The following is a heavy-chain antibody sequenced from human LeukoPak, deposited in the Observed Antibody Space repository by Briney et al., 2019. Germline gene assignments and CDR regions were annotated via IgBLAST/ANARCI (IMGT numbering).Heavy chain of an antibody. J-gene: IGHJ4*02. CDR1: RLTLSSLA. CDR2: ICGRGGST. D-gene: IGHD3-9*01. Sequence: GGSLSLSCAVSRLTLSSLAMSWARHAPGEGLEWVSAICGRGGSTYYADSGKGRLTISRDNSKNTLYLQMNSLRAEDTAVYYCAKDPGYGVLTGYYSYWGQGTLVTVSS. V-gene: IGHV3-23*01. CDR3: AKDPGYGVLTGYYSY.